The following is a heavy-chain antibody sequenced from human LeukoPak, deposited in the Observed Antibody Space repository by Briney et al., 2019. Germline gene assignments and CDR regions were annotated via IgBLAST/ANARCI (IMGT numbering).Heavy chain of an antibody. D-gene: IGHD6-13*01. CDR2: ISYDGRNK. Sequence: PERSLRLSCAASGFTFSSYALHWVRQAPGKGLEWVAVISYDGRNKYYADSVGGRFTISRDNSRNTLNLQMNSLRREDTAVYYCARDPKFVAAPATAAGFFDYWGQGTLVTVSS. CDR1: GFTFSSYA. CDR3: ARDPKFVAAPATAAGFFDY. V-gene: IGHV3-30*04. J-gene: IGHJ4*02.